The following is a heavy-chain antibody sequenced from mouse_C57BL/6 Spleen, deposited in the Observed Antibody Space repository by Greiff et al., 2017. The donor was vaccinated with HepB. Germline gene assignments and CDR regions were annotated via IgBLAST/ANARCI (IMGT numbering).Heavy chain of an antibody. CDR1: GYTFTSYG. Sequence: QVQLQQSGAELARPGASVKLSCKASGYTFTSYGISWVKQRTGQGLEWIGEIYPRSGNTYYNEKFKGKATLTADKSSSTAYMELRSLTSEDSAVYFCARSSPITTVVATRAMDYWGQGTSVTVSS. V-gene: IGHV1-81*01. D-gene: IGHD1-1*01. CDR3: ARSSPITTVVATRAMDY. CDR2: IYPRSGNT. J-gene: IGHJ4*01.